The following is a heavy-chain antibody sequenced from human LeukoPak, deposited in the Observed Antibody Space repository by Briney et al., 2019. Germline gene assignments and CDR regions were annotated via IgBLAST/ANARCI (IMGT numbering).Heavy chain of an antibody. V-gene: IGHV4-30-2*01. CDR2: IYHSGST. CDR1: GGSISSGGYS. CDR3: ARSTGYCSSTSCYYFDY. D-gene: IGHD2-2*03. J-gene: IGHJ4*02. Sequence: PSETLSLTCAVSGGSISSGGYSWSWIRQPPGKGLEWIGYIYHSGSTYYNPSLKSRVTISVDRSKNQFSLKLSSVTAADTAVYYCARSTGYCSSTSCYYFDYWGQGTLVTVSS.